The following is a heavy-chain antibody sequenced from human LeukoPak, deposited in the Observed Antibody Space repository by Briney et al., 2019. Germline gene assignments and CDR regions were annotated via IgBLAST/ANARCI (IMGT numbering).Heavy chain of an antibody. D-gene: IGHD2-2*01. Sequence: SETLSLTCTVSGGSISSSSYYWGWIRQPPGKGLEWIGSIYYSGSTYYNPSLKSRVTISVDTSKNQFSLKLSSVTAADTAVYYCARHIMRHCSSTSCGPDQIDYWGQGTLVTVSS. CDR2: IYYSGST. V-gene: IGHV4-39*01. CDR3: ARHIMRHCSSTSCGPDQIDY. J-gene: IGHJ4*02. CDR1: GGSISSSSYY.